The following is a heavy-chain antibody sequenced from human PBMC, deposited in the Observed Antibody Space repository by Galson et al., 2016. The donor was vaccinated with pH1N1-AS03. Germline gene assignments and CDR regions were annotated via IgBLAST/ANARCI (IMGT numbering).Heavy chain of an antibody. V-gene: IGHV1-18*01. CDR2: ISSYNGQT. CDR1: GYTFTNFG. Sequence: SVKVSCKASGYTFTNFGITWVRQAPGQGLEWMGWISSYNGQTHYAQRFQGRVTLTTDTSTTTAYMELRSLRSDDTAVSYCVKDFWAYDSGYWGHGTLVTVSS. CDR3: VKDFWAYDSGY. D-gene: IGHD3-3*01. J-gene: IGHJ4*01.